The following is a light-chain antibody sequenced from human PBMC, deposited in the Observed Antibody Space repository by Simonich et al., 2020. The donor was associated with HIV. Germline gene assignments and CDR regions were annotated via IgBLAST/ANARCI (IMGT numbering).Light chain of an antibody. CDR3: QQYYSTPYT. J-gene: IGKJ2*01. V-gene: IGKV4-1*01. CDR2: WAS. CDR1: QSVLYSSNNKNY. Sequence: DIVMTQSPDSLAVSLGERATIHCKSSQSVLYSSNNKNYLAWYQPKPGQPPKLIIYWASTRESGVPDRFSGSGSGTDFTLTISSLQAEDVAVYYCQQYYSTPYTFGQGTKLEIK.